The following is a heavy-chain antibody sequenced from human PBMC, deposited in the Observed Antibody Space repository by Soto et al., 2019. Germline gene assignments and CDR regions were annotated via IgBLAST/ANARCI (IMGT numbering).Heavy chain of an antibody. V-gene: IGHV1-69*13. CDR1: GGTFSSYA. CDR3: ARYPLVRSASLVFRYYYGMDV. CDR2: IIPIFGTA. Sequence: SVKVSCKASGGTFSSYAISWVRQAPGQGLEWMGGIIPIFGTANYAQKFQGRVTITADESTSTAYMELSSLRSEDTAVYYCARYPLVRSASLVFRYYYGMDVWGQGTTVTVSS. D-gene: IGHD2-8*01. J-gene: IGHJ6*02.